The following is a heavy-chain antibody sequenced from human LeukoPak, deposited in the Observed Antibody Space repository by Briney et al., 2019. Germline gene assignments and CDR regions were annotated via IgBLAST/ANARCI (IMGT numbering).Heavy chain of an antibody. D-gene: IGHD3-3*01. CDR2: IYTSGST. CDR1: GGSISSYY. CDR3: ARHVTIFDYMDV. Sequence: SETLSLTCTVSGGSISSYYWSWIRQPPGKGLEWIGYIYTSGSTNYNPSLKSRVTISVDTSKNQFSLKLSSVTAADTAVYYCARHVTIFDYMDVWGKGTTVTVSS. J-gene: IGHJ6*03. V-gene: IGHV4-4*09.